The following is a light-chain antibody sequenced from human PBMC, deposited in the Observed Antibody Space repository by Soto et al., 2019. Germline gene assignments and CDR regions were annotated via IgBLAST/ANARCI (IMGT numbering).Light chain of an antibody. CDR3: QQHSHWPPWT. CDR2: DAS. V-gene: IGKV3-11*01. J-gene: IGKJ1*01. Sequence: EIVLTQSPAPLSLSPGGRATLSWRASQSVSSYLAWYQQKPGQAPRLLIYDASNRATDIPARFSGSGSGTDFTLTISNLEPEDFAVYYCQQHSHWPPWTFGQGTKVDIK. CDR1: QSVSSY.